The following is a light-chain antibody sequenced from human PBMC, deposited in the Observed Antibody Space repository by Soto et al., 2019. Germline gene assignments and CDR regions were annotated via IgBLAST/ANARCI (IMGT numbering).Light chain of an antibody. V-gene: IGKV1-39*01. J-gene: IGKJ4*01. Sequence: DIQMTQSPSSLSASVGDRVTITCRASQSISSYLNWYQQKPGKAPNLLIYAASSLQGGVPSRFTGSGSGTDFTLTISSLQPDDFATYYCLQAYSYPLTFGGGINVDTK. CDR1: QSISSY. CDR2: AAS. CDR3: LQAYSYPLT.